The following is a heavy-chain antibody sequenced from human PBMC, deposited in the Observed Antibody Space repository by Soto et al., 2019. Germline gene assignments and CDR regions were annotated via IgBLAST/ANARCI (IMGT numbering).Heavy chain of an antibody. Sequence: QVQLVQSGAEVRKPGASVNISCRASGFSFSDNLINWVRQAPGQSLEWMGWINPENGNTRYSQTFKGRVTISRHSSAMIAYGEVNDLTSEDAAVYYYARDILSVGPRANDAFDVWGQGTMVTVSS. CDR3: ARDILSVGPRANDAFDV. V-gene: IGHV1-3*01. CDR1: GFSFSDNL. J-gene: IGHJ3*01. CDR2: INPENGNT.